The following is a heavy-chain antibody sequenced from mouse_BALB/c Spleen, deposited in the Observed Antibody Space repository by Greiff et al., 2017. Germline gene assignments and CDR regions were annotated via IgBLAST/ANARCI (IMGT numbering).Heavy chain of an antibody. CDR2: ISYSGST. CDR1: GYSITSDYA. Sequence: VQLQQSGPGLVKPSQSLSLTCTVTGYSITSDYAWNWIRQFPGNKLEWMGYISYSGSTSYNPSLKSRISITRDTSKNQFFLQLNSVTTEDTATYYCARSAPYGNYEAYWGQGTLVTVSA. CDR3: ARSAPYGNYEAY. J-gene: IGHJ3*01. D-gene: IGHD2-10*02. V-gene: IGHV3-2*02.